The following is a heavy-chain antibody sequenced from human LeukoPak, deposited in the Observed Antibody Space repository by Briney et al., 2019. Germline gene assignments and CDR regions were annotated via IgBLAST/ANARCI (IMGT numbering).Heavy chain of an antibody. D-gene: IGHD6-13*01. CDR2: ISAYNGNT. V-gene: IGHV1-18*01. CDR1: GYTFTSYG. CDR3: ASSAAGIYYYYYMDV. J-gene: IGHJ6*03. Sequence: ASVKVSCKASGYTFTSYGISWVRQAPGQGLEWMGWISAYNGNTNYAQKLQGRVTMTTDTSTSTAYMELRRLRSDDTAVYYCASSAAGIYYYYYMDVWGKGTTVTVSS.